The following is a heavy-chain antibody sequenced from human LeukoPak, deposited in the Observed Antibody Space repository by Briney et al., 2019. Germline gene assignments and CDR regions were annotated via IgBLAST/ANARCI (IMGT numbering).Heavy chain of an antibody. CDR1: GFTFSSYA. Sequence: GGSLRLSCAASGFTFSSYAMHWVRQAPGKGLEWVAVISYDGSNKYYADSVKGRFTISRDNSKNTLYLQMNSLRAEDTAVYYCARDRYTAMVPTVFDYWGRGTLVTVSS. CDR2: ISYDGSNK. D-gene: IGHD5-18*01. J-gene: IGHJ4*02. V-gene: IGHV3-30-3*01. CDR3: ARDRYTAMVPTVFDY.